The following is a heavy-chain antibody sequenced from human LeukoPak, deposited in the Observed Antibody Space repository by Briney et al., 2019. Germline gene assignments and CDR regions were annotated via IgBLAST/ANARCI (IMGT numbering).Heavy chain of an antibody. J-gene: IGHJ4*02. V-gene: IGHV3-11*04. CDR2: ISNSGSTI. Sequence: GGSLRLSCAASGFTFSDYYMNWIRQAPGKGLEWVSYISNSGSTIYYADSVKGRFTISRDNAKNSVYLQINSLRAEDTAVYYCARGITARPPYYFDYWGQGTLVTVSS. CDR1: GFTFSDYY. D-gene: IGHD3-10*01. CDR3: ARGITARPPYYFDY.